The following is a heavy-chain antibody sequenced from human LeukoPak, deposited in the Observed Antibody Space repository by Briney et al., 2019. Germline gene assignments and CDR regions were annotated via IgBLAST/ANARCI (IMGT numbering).Heavy chain of an antibody. CDR2: ISDDGTNK. Sequence: GGSLRLSCAASGFTFSSYAMHWVRQAPGKGLEWVAVISDDGTNKYYADSVKGRFTISRDNAKNSLYLQMNSLRAEDTAVYYCANNGVVRYFDYWGQGTLVTVSS. CDR3: ANNGVVRYFDY. D-gene: IGHD3-3*01. J-gene: IGHJ4*02. CDR1: GFTFSSYA. V-gene: IGHV3-30*04.